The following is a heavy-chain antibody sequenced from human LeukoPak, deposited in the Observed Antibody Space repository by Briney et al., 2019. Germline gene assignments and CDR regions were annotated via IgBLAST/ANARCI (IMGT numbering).Heavy chain of an antibody. D-gene: IGHD3-10*01. V-gene: IGHV3-53*01. J-gene: IGHJ3*02. CDR3: ARIDYYGTHDYGDAFDI. CDR2: IYSGGST. Sequence: GGSLRLSCAASGFTVSSNYMSWVRQAPGKGLEWVSVIYSGGSTYYADSVKGRFTISRDNSKNTLYLQMNSLRAEDTAVYYCARIDYYGTHDYGDAFDIWGQGTMVTVSS. CDR1: GFTVSSNY.